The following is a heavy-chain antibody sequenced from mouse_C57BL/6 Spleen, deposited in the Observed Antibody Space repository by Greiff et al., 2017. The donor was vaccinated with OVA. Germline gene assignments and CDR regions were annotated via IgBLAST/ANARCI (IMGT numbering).Heavy chain of an antibody. CDR2: ISNGGGST. CDR3: ARRGLGLDY. Sequence: EVMLVESGGGLVQPGGSLKLSCAASGFTFSDYYMYWVRQTPEKRLEWVAYISNGGGSTYYPDTVKGRFTISRDNAKNTLYLQMSRLKSEDTAMYYCARRGLGLDYWGQGTTLTVSS. J-gene: IGHJ2*01. CDR1: GFTFSDYY. D-gene: IGHD4-1*01. V-gene: IGHV5-12*01.